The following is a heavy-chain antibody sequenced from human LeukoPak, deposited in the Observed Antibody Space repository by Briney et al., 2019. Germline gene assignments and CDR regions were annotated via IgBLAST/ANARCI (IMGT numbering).Heavy chain of an antibody. Sequence: SETLSLTCTVSGGSISSYYWSWIRQPPGKGVEWIGYIYYSGSTNYNPSLKSRVTISVDTSKNQFSLKLSCVTAADTAVYYCARQNDYGDYWFDYWGQGTLVTVSS. D-gene: IGHD4-17*01. CDR2: IYYSGST. CDR1: GGSISSYY. V-gene: IGHV4-59*08. J-gene: IGHJ4*02. CDR3: ARQNDYGDYWFDY.